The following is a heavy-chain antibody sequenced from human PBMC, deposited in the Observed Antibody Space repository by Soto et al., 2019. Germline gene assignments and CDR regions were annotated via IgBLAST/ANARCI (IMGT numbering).Heavy chain of an antibody. V-gene: IGHV4-59*01. Sequence: QVHLQETGPGLVKPSETLSLTCTVSGGSISSYYWSWIRQPPGKGLEWIGYIYYSGSTNYNPSLKSRVTISVDTSKNQFSLKLSSVTAADTAVYYCARTRRHGYNYLIVLDYWGQGTLVTVSS. CDR3: ARTRRHGYNYLIVLDY. J-gene: IGHJ4*02. CDR2: IYYSGST. CDR1: GGSISSYY. D-gene: IGHD5-12*01.